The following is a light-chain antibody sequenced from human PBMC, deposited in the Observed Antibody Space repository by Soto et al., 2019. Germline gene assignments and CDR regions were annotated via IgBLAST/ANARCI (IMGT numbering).Light chain of an antibody. Sequence: QSALTQPASVSGSPGQSVTISCTGTSSDFGSYKFVSWYQHHPGTVPKVIIYETSKRPSGVSDRFSGPKSGNTASLTISGLQAEDEADYYCFSFTSTNTHVFGSGTKVTVL. CDR3: FSFTSTNTHV. V-gene: IGLV2-23*01. CDR1: SSDFGSYKF. J-gene: IGLJ1*01. CDR2: ETS.